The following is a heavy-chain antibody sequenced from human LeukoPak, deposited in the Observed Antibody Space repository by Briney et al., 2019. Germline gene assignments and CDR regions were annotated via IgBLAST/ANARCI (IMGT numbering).Heavy chain of an antibody. CDR2: IYYSKNT. V-gene: IGHV4-39*01. CDR1: GGSISSSSAY. CDR3: VSPRGFSYGYFDY. D-gene: IGHD5-18*01. Sequence: SETLSLTCTVSGGSISSSSAYWGWIRQPPGKGLECIGSIYYSKNTYYNPSLKSRVTISADTSKNQFSLTLGSVSATDTAVYYCVSPRGFSYGYFDYWGQGSLVTVSS. J-gene: IGHJ4*02.